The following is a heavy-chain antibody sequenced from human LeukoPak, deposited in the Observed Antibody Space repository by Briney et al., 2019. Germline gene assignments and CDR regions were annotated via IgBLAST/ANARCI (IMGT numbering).Heavy chain of an antibody. Sequence: PSETLSLTCTVSGGSISSSSYYWGWIRQPPGKGLEWIGYIYYSGSTNYNPSLKSRVTISIDTSKNQFSLKLSSVTAADTAVYYCARGGALGYCSSTSCYAGDYFDYWGQGTLVTVSS. V-gene: IGHV4-61*05. CDR2: IYYSGST. CDR3: ARGGALGYCSSTSCYAGDYFDY. D-gene: IGHD2-2*03. CDR1: GGSISSSSYY. J-gene: IGHJ4*02.